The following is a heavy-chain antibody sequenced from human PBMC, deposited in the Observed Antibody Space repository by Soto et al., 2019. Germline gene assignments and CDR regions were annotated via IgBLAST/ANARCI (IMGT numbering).Heavy chain of an antibody. CDR1: GGSITSTNHY. CDR2: IYDSGIT. CDR3: AREVSGTGAFDC. D-gene: IGHD2-8*02. Sequence: QVQLEQSGPGLVKPSQTLTLTCNISGGSITSTNHYWSWIRQSPREGLEWIGYIYDSGITHYNPSVKGRVTILGDTSQSQCSLIMPSVTVADSAVYYCAREVSGTGAFDCWGRGTLVSVSS. J-gene: IGHJ4*02. V-gene: IGHV4-31*02.